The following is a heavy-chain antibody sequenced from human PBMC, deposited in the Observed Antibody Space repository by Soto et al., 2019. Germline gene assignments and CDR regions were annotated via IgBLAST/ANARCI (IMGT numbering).Heavy chain of an antibody. D-gene: IGHD6-13*01. Sequence: QVQLQQWGAGLLKSSETLSLTYAVYGGSFSYYYWSWIRQSPGKGLEWIGEINHGGSTNYNPSLKSRVTISVDTSKNQFSLKLISVTAADTAVYYCARRRAPIAAAGTIDYWGQGTLVSVSS. CDR1: GGSFSYYY. CDR3: ARRRAPIAAAGTIDY. J-gene: IGHJ4*02. CDR2: INHGGST. V-gene: IGHV4-34*01.